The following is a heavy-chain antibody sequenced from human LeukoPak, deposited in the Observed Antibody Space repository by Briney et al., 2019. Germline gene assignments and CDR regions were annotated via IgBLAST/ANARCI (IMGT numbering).Heavy chain of an antibody. CDR2: LSGSGGST. Sequence: GGSLRLSCVFSGFTFSSYAMSWVRQAPGKGLEWVSTLSGSGGSTYYADSVKGRFTISRDNSKNTLYLQMNSLRVEDTAVYYCAKDPHTGYSFAYWGQGTLVTVSS. D-gene: IGHD5-18*01. J-gene: IGHJ4*02. V-gene: IGHV3-23*01. CDR3: AKDPHTGYSFAY. CDR1: GFTFSSYA.